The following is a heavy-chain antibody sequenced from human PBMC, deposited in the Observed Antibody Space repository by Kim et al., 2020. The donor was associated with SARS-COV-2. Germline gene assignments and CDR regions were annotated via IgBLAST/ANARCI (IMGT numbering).Heavy chain of an antibody. CDR2: IYYSGST. CDR1: GGSISSYY. D-gene: IGHD2-2*01. J-gene: IGHJ2*01. CDR3: ARGYCSSTSCYAWYFDL. V-gene: IGHV4-59*13. Sequence: SETLSLTCTVSGGSISSYYWSWIRQPPGKGLEWIGYIYYSGSTNYNPSLKSRVTISVDTSKNQFSLKLSSVTAADTAVYYCARGYCSSTSCYAWYFDLWG.